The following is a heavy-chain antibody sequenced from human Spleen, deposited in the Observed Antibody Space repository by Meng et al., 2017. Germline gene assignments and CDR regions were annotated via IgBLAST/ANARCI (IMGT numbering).Heavy chain of an antibody. Sequence: EVQLVGSGGGLVKPGGSPSLSCVASGLSFTDAWMSWVRQAPGKGLEWVGRIKRNSDGGTIDYAAPVKGRFTISRDDSKNTLYLQMDSLITEDTAVYFCATGAAAADHWGQGTLVTVSS. D-gene: IGHD6-13*01. CDR1: GLSFTDAW. CDR2: IKRNSDGGTI. CDR3: ATGAAAADH. V-gene: IGHV3-15*01. J-gene: IGHJ4*02.